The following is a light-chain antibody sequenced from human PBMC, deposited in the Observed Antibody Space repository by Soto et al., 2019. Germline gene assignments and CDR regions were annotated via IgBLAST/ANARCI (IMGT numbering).Light chain of an antibody. CDR3: QHFGNSPWT. CDR1: QSVASRN. J-gene: IGKJ1*01. V-gene: IGKV3-20*01. Sequence: EIVLTQSPGTLSLSPGERATLSCRASQSVASRNLAWYQQRSGQAPRLLIYGTSSRAIHTPDRFSGSGSGTDFTLTIRDLELEDFPVYFCQHFGNSPWTFGQGTKVDI. CDR2: GTS.